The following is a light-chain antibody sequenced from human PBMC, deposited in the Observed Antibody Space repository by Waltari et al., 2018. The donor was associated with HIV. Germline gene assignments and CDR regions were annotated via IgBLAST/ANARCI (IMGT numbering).Light chain of an antibody. CDR1: QRVSSY. Sequence: EIVLTQSPATLSLSPGERATLSCRASQRVSSYLAWYQQKPGQAPRLLIYDASNRATGIPARFSGSGSGTDFTLTISSLEPEDVAVYYCQQRSNWPPFTFGPGTKVDIK. J-gene: IGKJ3*01. V-gene: IGKV3-11*01. CDR3: QQRSNWPPFT. CDR2: DAS.